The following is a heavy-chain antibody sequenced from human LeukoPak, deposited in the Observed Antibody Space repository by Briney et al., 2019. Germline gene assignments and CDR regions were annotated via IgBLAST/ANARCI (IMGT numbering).Heavy chain of an antibody. CDR1: GGSISSSSYY. Sequence: SETLSLTCTVSGGSISSSSYYWGWIRQPPGKGLEWIGSIYYSGSTYYNPSLKSRVTISVDTSKNQFSLKLSSVTAADTAVYYCARDPCSTSCYTRDDAFDIWGQGTMVTVSS. V-gene: IGHV4-39*07. CDR3: ARDPCSTSCYTRDDAFDI. D-gene: IGHD2-2*02. J-gene: IGHJ3*02. CDR2: IYYSGST.